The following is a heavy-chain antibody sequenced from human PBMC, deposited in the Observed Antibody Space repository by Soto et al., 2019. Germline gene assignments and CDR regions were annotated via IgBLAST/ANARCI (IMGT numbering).Heavy chain of an antibody. J-gene: IGHJ6*02. CDR3: ARGDYPFPYYYYGLDV. D-gene: IGHD4-17*01. V-gene: IGHV1-58*02. CDR1: GFDFGSFG. CDR2: IVVASGRT. Sequence: SVKVSCKASGFDFGSFGIQFLRQTRGRGLEWIGWIVVASGRTNYARQFQGRVAFSRDMSSTTAYMDLYDLKSDDTAVYYCARGDYPFPYYYYGLDVWGLGTTVTVSS.